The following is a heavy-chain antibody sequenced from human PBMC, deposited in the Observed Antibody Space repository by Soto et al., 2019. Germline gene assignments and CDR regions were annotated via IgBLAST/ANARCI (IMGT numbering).Heavy chain of an antibody. D-gene: IGHD5-18*01. CDR3: ATESGSTYGYFDH. J-gene: IGHJ4*02. CDR2: IYKSATT. V-gene: IGHV4-30-4*01. CDR1: GDSISNLDYF. Sequence: SETLSLTCSVSGDSISNLDYFWAWIRQPPGQALEYIGYIYKSATTYYNPSFESRVAISADTSKSQFSLNVTSVTAADTAVYFCATESGSTYGYFDHWGQGTQVTVSS.